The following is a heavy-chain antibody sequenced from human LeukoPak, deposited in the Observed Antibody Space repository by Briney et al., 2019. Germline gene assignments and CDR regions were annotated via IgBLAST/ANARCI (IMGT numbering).Heavy chain of an antibody. CDR1: GFTFSSYA. Sequence: PGGSLRLSCAASGFTFSSYAMSWVRQAPGKGLEWVSAISGSGGSGGSTYYADSVKGRFTISRDNSKNTLYLQMNSLRAEDTAVYYYAKYRIQGGKWFDPWGQGTLVTVSS. D-gene: IGHD3-10*01. V-gene: IGHV3-23*01. J-gene: IGHJ5*02. CDR2: ISGSGGSGGST. CDR3: AKYRIQGGKWFDP.